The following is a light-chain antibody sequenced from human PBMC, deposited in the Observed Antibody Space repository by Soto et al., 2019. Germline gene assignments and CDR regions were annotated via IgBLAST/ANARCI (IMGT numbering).Light chain of an antibody. Sequence: HSVLTQPPSVSAAPGQTATISCSGSSSNIGNNYVSWYQQLPGTAPKLLIYDNNKRPSGIPDRFSGSKSGTSATLGITGLQTGDEADYYCGTWDSSLSAVVFGGGTKLTVL. CDR1: SSNIGNNY. V-gene: IGLV1-51*01. CDR2: DNN. J-gene: IGLJ2*01. CDR3: GTWDSSLSAVV.